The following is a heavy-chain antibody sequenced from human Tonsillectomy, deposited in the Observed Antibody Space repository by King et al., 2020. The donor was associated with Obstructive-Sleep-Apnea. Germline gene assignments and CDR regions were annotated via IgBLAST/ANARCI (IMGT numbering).Heavy chain of an antibody. CDR2: ISNSDSTI. D-gene: IGHD6-13*01. Sequence: VQLVESGGGLVKPGGSLRLSCAASGFTFSDYYMNWIRQAPGKGLEWVSYISNSDSTIYYADSVKGRFTISRDNAKKSLYLQMNSLRAEDTAVYYCAGKVGIAAAGTLGYWGQGTLVTVSS. CDR3: AGKVGIAAAGTLGY. V-gene: IGHV3-11*01. CDR1: GFTFSDYY. J-gene: IGHJ4*02.